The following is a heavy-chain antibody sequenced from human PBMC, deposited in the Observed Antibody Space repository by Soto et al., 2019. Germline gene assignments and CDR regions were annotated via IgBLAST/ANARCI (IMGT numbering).Heavy chain of an antibody. D-gene: IGHD3-16*01. V-gene: IGHV5-51*01. CDR2: IYPGDSDT. CDR1: GYRFYGYW. Sequence: EVQLVQSGAEVKKPGESLRISCKSSGYRFYGYWIAWVRQMPGKGLEWMGIIYPGDSDTRYSRSFQGQVTISADKSTPYLHWSSLKASDTAMYYCARPEGDNRFDYWGQGTLVTVSS. J-gene: IGHJ4*02. CDR3: ARPEGDNRFDY.